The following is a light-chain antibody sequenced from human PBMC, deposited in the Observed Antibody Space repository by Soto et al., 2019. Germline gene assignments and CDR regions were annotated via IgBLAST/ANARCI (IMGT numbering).Light chain of an antibody. CDR2: EVS. V-gene: IGLV2-14*01. CDR3: SSYTSSSTLGV. Sequence: QSVLTQPASVSGSPGQSITISCTGTSSDVGGYNYVSWYQQHPGKAPKLMIYEVSNRPSGVSNRFSGSKSGNTAYLTISGLQAEDEADYYCSSYTSSSTLGVFGTGTKLTVL. J-gene: IGLJ1*01. CDR1: SSDVGGYNY.